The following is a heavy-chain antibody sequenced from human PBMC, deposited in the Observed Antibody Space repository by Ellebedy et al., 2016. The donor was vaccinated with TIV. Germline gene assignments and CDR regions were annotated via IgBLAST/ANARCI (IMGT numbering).Heavy chain of an antibody. J-gene: IGHJ4*02. CDR1: GGSISSYY. CDR3: ARHPNAGWILSAIDY. Sequence: MPSETLSLTCTVSGGSISSYYWGWIRQPPGKGLEWIGSIYYSGSTYYNPSLKSRVTISVDTSKNQFSLTLSSVTAADTAVYYCARHPNAGWILSAIDYWGQGTLVTVSS. CDR2: IYYSGST. V-gene: IGHV4-39*01. D-gene: IGHD2-2*03.